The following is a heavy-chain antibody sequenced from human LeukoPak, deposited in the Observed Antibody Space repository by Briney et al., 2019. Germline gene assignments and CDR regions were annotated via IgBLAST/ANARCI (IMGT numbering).Heavy chain of an antibody. V-gene: IGHV4-34*01. J-gene: IGHJ4*02. CDR2: INHSGST. Sequence: SETLSLTCAVYGGSFSGYYWSWIRQPPGKGLEWIGEINHSGSTNYNPSLKSRVTISVDTSKDQFSLKLSSVTAADTAVYYCARGQKRYYYDSSGYPLKSWGQGTLVTVSS. D-gene: IGHD3-22*01. CDR3: ARGQKRYYYDSSGYPLKS. CDR1: GGSFSGYY.